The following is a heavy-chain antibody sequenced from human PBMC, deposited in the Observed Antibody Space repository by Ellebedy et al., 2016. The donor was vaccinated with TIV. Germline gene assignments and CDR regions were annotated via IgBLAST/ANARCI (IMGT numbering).Heavy chain of an antibody. J-gene: IGHJ4*02. CDR1: GGSITSHF. D-gene: IGHD4-17*01. CDR3: VRDDIGYGDYHDY. V-gene: IGHV4-4*07. CDR2: IYISGTT. Sequence: MPSETLSLTCTVSGGSITSHFWSRIRQPAGKGLEWIGRIYISGTTNYNPSLRSRVTVSQDTSKNQFSLKLNSVTAADTAVYYCVRDDIGYGDYHDYWGQGTLVTVSS.